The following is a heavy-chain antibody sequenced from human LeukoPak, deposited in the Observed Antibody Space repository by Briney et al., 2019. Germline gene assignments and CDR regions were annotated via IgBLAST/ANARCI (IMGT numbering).Heavy chain of an antibody. J-gene: IGHJ4*02. CDR2: IYYSGST. D-gene: IGHD1-26*01. Sequence: SETLSLTCTVSGSSISSYYWSWIRQPPGKGLEWIGSIYYSGSTYYNPSLKSRVTISVDTSKNQFSLKLSSVTAADTAVYYCARSNSGSYCWNYWGQGTLVTVSS. CDR1: GSSISSYY. V-gene: IGHV4-39*01. CDR3: ARSNSGSYCWNY.